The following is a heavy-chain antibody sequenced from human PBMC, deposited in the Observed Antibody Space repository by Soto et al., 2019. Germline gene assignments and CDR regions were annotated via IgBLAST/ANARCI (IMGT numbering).Heavy chain of an antibody. CDR1: GLTFSSYS. J-gene: IGHJ5*02. Sequence: GGSLRLSCAASGLTFSSYSMNWVRQAPGKGLEWVSYISSGSSTIYYADSVKGRFTISRDNAKNSLYLQMNSLRDEDTAVYYCAKVGPYDSGSYMFRYNWFDPWGPGTLVTVSS. V-gene: IGHV3-48*02. CDR2: ISSGSSTI. CDR3: AKVGPYDSGSYMFRYNWFDP. D-gene: IGHD3-10*01.